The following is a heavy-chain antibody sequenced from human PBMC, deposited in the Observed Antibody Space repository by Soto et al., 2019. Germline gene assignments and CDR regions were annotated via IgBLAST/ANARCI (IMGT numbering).Heavy chain of an antibody. Sequence: QVQLVESGGGVVQPGRSLRLSCAASGFPFSNYAMHWVRQAAGKGLEWVAVISFDGTTKNYADSVRGRFTISRDNSKNTLYLQMNSLRTQGTAVYFCARSRGERAWLGELGFDYWGQGTLVTVSS. CDR2: ISFDGTTK. D-gene: IGHD3-10*01. J-gene: IGHJ4*02. CDR1: GFPFSNYA. V-gene: IGHV3-30-3*01. CDR3: ARSRGERAWLGELGFDY.